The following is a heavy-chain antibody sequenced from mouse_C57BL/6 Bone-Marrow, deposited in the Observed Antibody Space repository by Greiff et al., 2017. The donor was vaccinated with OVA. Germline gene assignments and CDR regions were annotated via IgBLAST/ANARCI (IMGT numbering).Heavy chain of an antibody. CDR1: GYTFTSYW. CDR2: IDPNSGGT. J-gene: IGHJ2*01. V-gene: IGHV1-72*01. Sequence: VQLQQPGAELVKPGASVKLSCTASGYTFTSYWMHWVKQRPGRGLEWIGRIDPNSGGTKYNEKFKSKATLTVDKPSSSDYMQLRRLTSEDAAVYYCARGLTGTSDYWGQGTTLTVSS. CDR3: ARGLTGTSDY. D-gene: IGHD4-1*01.